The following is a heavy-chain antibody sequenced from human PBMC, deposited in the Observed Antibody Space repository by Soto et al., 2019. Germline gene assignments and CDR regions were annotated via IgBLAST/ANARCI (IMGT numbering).Heavy chain of an antibody. CDR2: ITITGDTT. CDR3: VQGGGGDHGY. D-gene: IGHD3-16*01. V-gene: IGHV3-23*04. CDR1: GFIFTTSD. Sequence: EVQLVESEGGLVQPGGSLRLSCEASGFIFTTSDMSWVRQAPGKGLEWISSITITGDTTHYADSVKGRFTNSRDKSRNLVYLQTNRLRVKHTAVFYCVQGGGGDHGYWGQGTLVAVSS. J-gene: IGHJ4*02.